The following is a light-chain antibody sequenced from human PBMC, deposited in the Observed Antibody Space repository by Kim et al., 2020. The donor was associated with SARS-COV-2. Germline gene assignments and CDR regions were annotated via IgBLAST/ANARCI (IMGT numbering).Light chain of an antibody. J-gene: IGLJ3*02. CDR2: GNS. Sequence: VTLPGTGSDPNIGAVYYVHWYQHLPGTAPNLLIYGNSNRPSGVPDRFSGSKSGTSASLAITGLQAEDEADYYCLSYDRSLSGSKVFGGGTQLTVL. V-gene: IGLV1-40*01. CDR3: LSYDRSLSGSKV. CDR1: DPNIGAVYY.